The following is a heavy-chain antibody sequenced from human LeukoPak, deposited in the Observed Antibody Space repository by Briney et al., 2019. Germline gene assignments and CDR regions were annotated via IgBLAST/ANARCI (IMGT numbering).Heavy chain of an antibody. D-gene: IGHD6-19*01. CDR2: IIPIFGTA. J-gene: IGHJ5*02. CDR3: ARREVYSSGWHWFDP. CDR1: GGTFSSYA. Sequence: ASVKVSCKASGGTFSSYAISWVRQAPGQGLEWMGGIIPIFGTANYAQKFQGTVTITADESTSTAYMELSSLRSEDTAVYYCARREVYSSGWHWFDPWGQGTLVTVSS. V-gene: IGHV1-69*13.